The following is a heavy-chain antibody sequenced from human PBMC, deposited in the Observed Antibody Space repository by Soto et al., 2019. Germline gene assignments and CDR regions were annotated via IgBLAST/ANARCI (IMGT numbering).Heavy chain of an antibody. CDR2: IYWNGDK. J-gene: IGHJ4*02. V-gene: IGHV2-5*01. CDR1: GFSLSTSGVG. CDR3: AHRPSGWFLFDY. Sequence: QITLKESGPTLVKPTQTLTLTCTFSGFSLSTSGVGVGWIRQSPGKALQWLAIIYWNGDKRYNPSLKTRLTITKETCKNQVVITLTNMDPVDTATYYCAHRPSGWFLFDYWGKGTLVTVSS. D-gene: IGHD6-19*01.